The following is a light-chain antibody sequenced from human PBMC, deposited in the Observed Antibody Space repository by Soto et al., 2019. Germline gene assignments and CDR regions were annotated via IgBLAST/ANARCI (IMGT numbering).Light chain of an antibody. CDR2: GAS. J-gene: IGKJ1*01. CDR3: HQYSSSRRT. CDR1: QSVSSNF. V-gene: IGKV3-20*01. Sequence: EIVLTQSPGPLALSPGERVTRPCRASQSVSSNFLAWYQQKPGQAPRLLIYGASNRAAGIPDRFSGSGSGTDFTLTISRLEPEDFAVYYCHQYSSSRRTFGQGTKVDIK.